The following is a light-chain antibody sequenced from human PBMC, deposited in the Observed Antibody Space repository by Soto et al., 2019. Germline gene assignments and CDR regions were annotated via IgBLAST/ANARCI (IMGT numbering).Light chain of an antibody. CDR2: NVS. J-gene: IGLJ1*01. Sequence: QSALTQPASVSGSPGQSITISCTGTSSDVGGYNYVSWYQHHPGKAPKLMISNVSNRPSGVSVRFSGSKSGSTASLAISGLQPDDEADYYCTSYTSSRAYVFGTGTKVTVL. CDR1: SSDVGGYNY. V-gene: IGLV2-14*03. CDR3: TSYTSSRAYV.